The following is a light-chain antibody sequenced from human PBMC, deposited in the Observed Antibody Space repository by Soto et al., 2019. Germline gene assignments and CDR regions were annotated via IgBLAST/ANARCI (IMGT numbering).Light chain of an antibody. CDR1: SSNIGSRT. CDR3: AAWDDSLNGGV. V-gene: IGLV1-44*01. CDR2: RDN. J-gene: IGLJ3*02. Sequence: QSVLTQPPSASGTPGQRVPISCSGSSSNIGSRTVNWYQQLPGTAPKLLIYRDNQRPSGVPERFSGSKSGASASLAISGLQSEDEADYYCAAWDDSLNGGVFGGGTKLTVL.